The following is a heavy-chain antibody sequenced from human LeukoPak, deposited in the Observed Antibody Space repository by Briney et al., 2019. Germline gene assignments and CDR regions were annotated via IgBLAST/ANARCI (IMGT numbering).Heavy chain of an antibody. J-gene: IGHJ4*02. CDR3: ARDEGGGSYYSFDY. D-gene: IGHD1-26*01. Sequence: GGSLRLSCAASGITVSSNYMSWVRQAPGKGLEWVPVIYSGGSTYYADSVKGRVTISRDNSKNTLYLQMNSLRAEDTAVYYCARDEGGGSYYSFDYWGQATLVTVSS. CDR2: IYSGGST. V-gene: IGHV3-66*02. CDR1: GITVSSNY.